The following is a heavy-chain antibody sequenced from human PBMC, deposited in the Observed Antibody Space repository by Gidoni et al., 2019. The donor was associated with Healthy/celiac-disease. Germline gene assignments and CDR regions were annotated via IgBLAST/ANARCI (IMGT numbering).Heavy chain of an antibody. CDR2: INHSGST. J-gene: IGHJ4*02. D-gene: IGHD6-19*01. Sequence: QVQLQQWGAGLLKPSETLSLTCAVYVWSFSGYYWSWIRQPPGKGLEWIGEINHSGSTNYNPSLKSRVTISVDTSKNQFSLKLSSVTAADTAVYYCARAVAGTPDYWGQGTLVTVSS. CDR3: ARAVAGTPDY. V-gene: IGHV4-34*01. CDR1: VWSFSGYY.